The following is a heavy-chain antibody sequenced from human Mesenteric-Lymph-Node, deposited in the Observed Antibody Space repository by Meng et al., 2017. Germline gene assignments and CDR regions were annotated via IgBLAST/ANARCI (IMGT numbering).Heavy chain of an antibody. J-gene: IGHJ4*02. V-gene: IGHV3-48*03. D-gene: IGHD3-22*01. Sequence: GESLKISCAASGFTFSSYEMNWVRQAPGKGLEWVSYISSSGSTIYYADSVKGRFTISRDNAKNSLYLQMNSLRAEDTAVYYCARKGYYDSSGYFDYWGQGTLVTVSS. CDR3: ARKGYYDSSGYFDY. CDR2: ISSSGSTI. CDR1: GFTFSSYE.